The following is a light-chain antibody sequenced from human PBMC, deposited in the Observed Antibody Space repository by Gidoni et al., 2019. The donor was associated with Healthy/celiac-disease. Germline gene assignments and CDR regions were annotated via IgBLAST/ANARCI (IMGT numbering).Light chain of an antibody. CDR2: VAS. V-gene: IGKV1-39*01. Sequence: DRVTITCRASQSISSYLNWYQQKPGNAPKLLIYVASSWQSGVPSRFSGSGSGTDFTLTISSLQPEDFATYYCQQCYSTPLTFGGGTKVEI. J-gene: IGKJ4*01. CDR1: QSISSY. CDR3: QQCYSTPLT.